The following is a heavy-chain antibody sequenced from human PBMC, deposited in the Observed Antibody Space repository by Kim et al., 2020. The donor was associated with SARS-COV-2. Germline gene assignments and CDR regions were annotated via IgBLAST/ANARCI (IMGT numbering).Heavy chain of an antibody. J-gene: IGHJ5*02. CDR1: CGSISSSSYY. V-gene: IGHV4-39*01. D-gene: IGHD5-18*01. Sequence: SETLSLTCTVSCGSISSSSYYWGWIRQPPGKGLEWIGSIYYSGSTYYNPSLKSRVTISVDTSKNQFSLKLSSVTAADTAVYYCARLVVDTAMVTSNWFDPWGQGTLVTVSS. CDR2: IYYSGST. CDR3: ARLVVDTAMVTSNWFDP.